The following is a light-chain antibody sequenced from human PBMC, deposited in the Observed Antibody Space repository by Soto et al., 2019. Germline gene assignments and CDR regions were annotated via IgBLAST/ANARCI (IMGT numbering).Light chain of an antibody. Sequence: DIVMTQSPDSLAVSLGERATINCKSSQSVLYNSNNKNYLAWYQKKPGQPPKLLIYWASTRESGVPDRFSGSGSGTNFTLTISSLQAEDVAVYYCQQYSSTPPWTFGQGTKVEI. V-gene: IGKV4-1*01. CDR2: WAS. J-gene: IGKJ1*01. CDR1: QSVLYNSNNKNY. CDR3: QQYSSTPPWT.